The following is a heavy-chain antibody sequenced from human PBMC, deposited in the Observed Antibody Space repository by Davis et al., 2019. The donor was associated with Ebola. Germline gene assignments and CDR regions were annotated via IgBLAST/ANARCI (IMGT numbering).Heavy chain of an antibody. CDR1: GGSISSSSYY. V-gene: IGHV4-39*01. J-gene: IGHJ6*02. CDR3: ARQLRVAVAGNYYYGMDV. Sequence: PSETLSLTCTVSGGSISSSSYYWGWIRQPPGKGLEWIGSIYYSGSTYYNPSLKSRVTISVDTSKNQFSLKLSSVTAADTAVYYCARQLRVAVAGNYYYGMDVWGQGTTVTVSS. CDR2: IYYSGST. D-gene: IGHD6-19*01.